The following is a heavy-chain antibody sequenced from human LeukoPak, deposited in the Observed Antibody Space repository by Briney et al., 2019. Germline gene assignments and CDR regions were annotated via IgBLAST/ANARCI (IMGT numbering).Heavy chain of an antibody. J-gene: IGHJ4*02. Sequence: GGSLRLSCPASGFTFSSYWMSWVRQAPGKGLEWVANIKQDGSEKYYVDSVKGRFAISRDNAKNSLYLQMNSLRAEDTAVYYCARLREIPVFGVVTKSTSYFDYWGQGTLVTVSS. CDR1: GFTFSSYW. CDR2: IKQDGSEK. CDR3: ARLREIPVFGVVTKSTSYFDY. D-gene: IGHD3-3*01. V-gene: IGHV3-7*01.